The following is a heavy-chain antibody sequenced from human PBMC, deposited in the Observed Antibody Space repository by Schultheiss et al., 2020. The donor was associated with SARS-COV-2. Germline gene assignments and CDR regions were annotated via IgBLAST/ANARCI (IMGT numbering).Heavy chain of an antibody. CDR3: ARLGERDGYALLDY. V-gene: IGHV3-48*04. CDR2: ISSSSSTI. CDR1: GFTFSSYS. Sequence: GGSLRLSCAASGFTFSSYSMNWVRQAPGKGLEWVSYISSSSSTIYYADSVKGRFTISRDNAKNSLYLQMNSLRAEDTAVYYCARLGERDGYALLDYWGQGTLVTVSS. D-gene: IGHD5-24*01. J-gene: IGHJ4*02.